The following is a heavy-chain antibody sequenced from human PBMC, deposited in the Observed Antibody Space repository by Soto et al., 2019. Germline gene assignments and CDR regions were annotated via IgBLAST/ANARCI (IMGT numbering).Heavy chain of an antibody. J-gene: IGHJ5*01. D-gene: IGHD3-16*01. Sequence: QVQLVQSGAEVKEPGSSVKVSCKASGGTFNSDTINWVRQAPGQGLEWMGRISSILGISNYAQKFQGRIAITADKSTNSGYMELSSLRSEDTAVYYCARGPVRGMGGDSWGQGTLVTVSS. CDR2: ISSILGIS. CDR3: ARGPVRGMGGDS. CDR1: GGTFNSDT. V-gene: IGHV1-69*02.